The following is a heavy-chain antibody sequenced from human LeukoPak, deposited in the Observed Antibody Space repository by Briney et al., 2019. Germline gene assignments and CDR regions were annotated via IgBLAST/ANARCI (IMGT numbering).Heavy chain of an antibody. J-gene: IGHJ4*02. CDR1: RFIFSSYT. V-gene: IGHV3-21*06. CDR3: ATDLLDAYNSGLYFDY. Sequence: GGSLRLSCAASRFIFSSYTLNWVRQAPGKGLEWVSSISSRSNYIYYADSVKGRFTISRENAKNSLYLQMNSLRAEDTAVYYCATDLLDAYNSGLYFDYWGQGTLVTVSS. CDR2: ISSRSNYI. D-gene: IGHD5-24*01.